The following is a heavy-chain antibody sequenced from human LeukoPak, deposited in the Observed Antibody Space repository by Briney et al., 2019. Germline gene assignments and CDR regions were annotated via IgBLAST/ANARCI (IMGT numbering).Heavy chain of an antibody. D-gene: IGHD3-9*01. Sequence: SETLSLTCTVSGYSISSGYYWGWIRQPPGKGLEWIGTIYHIGNTHYNPSLKSRVTISVDRSKNQFSLKLSSVTAADTAVYYCARHAPVLRYFDWGQGTLVTVSS. J-gene: IGHJ4*02. CDR2: IYHIGNT. CDR1: GYSISSGYY. CDR3: ARHAPVLRYFD. V-gene: IGHV4-38-2*02.